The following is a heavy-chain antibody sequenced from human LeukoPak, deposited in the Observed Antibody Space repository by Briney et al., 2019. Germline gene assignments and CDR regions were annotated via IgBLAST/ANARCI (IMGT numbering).Heavy chain of an antibody. CDR2: INPNSGGT. D-gene: IGHD5-24*01. Sequence: ASVKVSCKASGHTFTGYYMHWVRQAPGQGLEWMGWINPNSGGTNYAQKFQGRVTMTRDTSINTAYMELSRLRSDDTAVYYCAREGLEGNGYNYFGYWGQGTLVTVSS. J-gene: IGHJ4*02. CDR3: AREGLEGNGYNYFGY. V-gene: IGHV1-2*02. CDR1: GHTFTGYY.